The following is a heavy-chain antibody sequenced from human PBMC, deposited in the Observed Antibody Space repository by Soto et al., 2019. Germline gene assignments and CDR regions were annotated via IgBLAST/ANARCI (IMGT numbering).Heavy chain of an antibody. CDR1: GGSISSSY. CDR3: AREGEYSYGYFDS. V-gene: IGHV4-59*01. Sequence: TSETLSLTCTVSGGSISSSYWSWIRQPPGKGLEWIGYIYYGGTTNYNPSLKSRVTVSVETSKNQYSLNLRSVTAADTAMYYCAREGEYSYGYFDSWGQGIRVTVS. CDR2: IYYGGTT. J-gene: IGHJ4*02. D-gene: IGHD5-18*01.